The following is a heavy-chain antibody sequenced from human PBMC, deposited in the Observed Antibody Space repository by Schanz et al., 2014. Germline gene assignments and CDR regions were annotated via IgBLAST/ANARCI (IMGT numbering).Heavy chain of an antibody. V-gene: IGHV3-30*02. D-gene: IGHD3-22*01. Sequence: QLVESGGVLVQPGRSLRLSCAASGFTFTSYSMHWVRQAPGRGLEWVAFIRYDGSSKYYADSVRGRFTISRDDSKNTLYLQMNSLRPEDTAVYYCAKEDRNHNSDYVYWGQGTLVTVSS. CDR1: GFTFTSYS. CDR2: IRYDGSSK. J-gene: IGHJ4*02. CDR3: AKEDRNHNSDYVY.